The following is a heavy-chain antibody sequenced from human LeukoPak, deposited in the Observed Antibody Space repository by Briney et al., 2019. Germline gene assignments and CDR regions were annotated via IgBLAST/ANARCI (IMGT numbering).Heavy chain of an antibody. D-gene: IGHD6-13*01. J-gene: IGHJ4*02. Sequence: GGSLRLSCAASGFTFSSYAMSWVRQAPGKGLEWVSAISGSGGSTYYADSVKGRFTISRDNSKNTLYLQMNSLRAEDTAVYYCAKCSTVEGVYSSSWDYWGQGTLVTVSS. CDR2: ISGSGGST. CDR1: GFTFSSYA. V-gene: IGHV3-23*01. CDR3: AKCSTVEGVYSSSWDY.